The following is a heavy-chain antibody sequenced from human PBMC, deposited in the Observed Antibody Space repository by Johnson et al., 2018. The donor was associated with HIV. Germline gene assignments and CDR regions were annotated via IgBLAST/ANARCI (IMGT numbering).Heavy chain of an antibody. J-gene: IGHJ3*02. V-gene: IGHV3-30-3*01. Sequence: QVQLVESVGGVVQPGRSLRLSCAASGFTFSSYAMHWVRQAPGKGLEWVAVISYDGSNKYYADSVKGRFTISRDNSKNTLYLQMNSLRAEDTAVYYCAREGTLGAFDIWGQGTMVTVSS. CDR2: ISYDGSNK. D-gene: IGHD1-1*01. CDR3: AREGTLGAFDI. CDR1: GFTFSSYA.